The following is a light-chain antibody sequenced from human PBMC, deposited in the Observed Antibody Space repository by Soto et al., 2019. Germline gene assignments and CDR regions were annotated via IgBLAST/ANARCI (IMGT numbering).Light chain of an antibody. J-gene: IGKJ1*01. Sequence: EIVLTQSPATLSLSPGERATLSCRASQSVGSYLAWYQHKPGQPPRLLIYDASNRATGIPARFSGSGSGTDFTLTISSLEPEDFAVYYCQQRSNWPPTWTFGQGPKVEIK. CDR1: QSVGSY. CDR3: QQRSNWPPTWT. CDR2: DAS. V-gene: IGKV3-11*01.